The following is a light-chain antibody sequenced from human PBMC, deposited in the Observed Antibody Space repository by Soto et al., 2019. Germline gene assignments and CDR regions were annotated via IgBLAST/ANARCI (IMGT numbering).Light chain of an antibody. J-gene: IGKJ1*01. V-gene: IGKV1-5*03. CDR3: QQYNPYSPWT. CDR2: TAS. Sequence: EIELTQSPPTLSASVGDSVTISCRSSQSITGWLACFQQKPAKAPTLPTSTASKLESGVPSRFSGSGSGTDFTLTIRGLQPDDFATYYCQQYNPYSPWTFGQGPKVDIK. CDR1: QSITGW.